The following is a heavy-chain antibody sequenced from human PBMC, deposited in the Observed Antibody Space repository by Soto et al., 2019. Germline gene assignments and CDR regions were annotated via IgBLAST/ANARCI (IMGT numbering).Heavy chain of an antibody. CDR1: GFTFGSYS. V-gene: IGHV3-21*01. J-gene: IGHJ4*02. CDR2: ISSSSSYI. Sequence: GGSLRLSCAASGFTFGSYSMNWVRQAPGKGLEWVSSISSSSSYIYYADSVKGRFTISRDNAKNSLYLQMNSLRAEDTAVYYCARVVWGSYYFDYWGQGTLVTVSS. D-gene: IGHD7-27*01. CDR3: ARVVWGSYYFDY.